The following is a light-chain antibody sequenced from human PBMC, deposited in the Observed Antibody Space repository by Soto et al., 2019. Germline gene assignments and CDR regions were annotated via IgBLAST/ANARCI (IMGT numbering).Light chain of an antibody. V-gene: IGKV3-20*01. CDR1: QSVYSNY. Sequence: DIVLTQFPDTLSLSPGEAATLSCRASQSVYSNYFAWYQQRPGQAPNLLIFGASTRAAGIPERFSGRGSATDFTLTISGLEPEDSAVYYCQQYGNSPYTFGQGTKLEIK. J-gene: IGKJ2*01. CDR3: QQYGNSPYT. CDR2: GAS.